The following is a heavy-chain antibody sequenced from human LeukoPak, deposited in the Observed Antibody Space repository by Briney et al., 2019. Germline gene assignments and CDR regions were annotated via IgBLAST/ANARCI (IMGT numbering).Heavy chain of an antibody. Sequence: GGSLRLSCAASGFTFSTFAMIWVRQPPGKGLEWVSSIFPSGGEIHYADSVRGRFTISRDNSKSTLSLQMNSLRAEDTAVYYCAKDLKGKYYHDSSGYYSDYWGQGTLVTVSS. D-gene: IGHD3-22*01. CDR2: IFPSGGEI. V-gene: IGHV3-23*01. CDR1: GFTFSTFA. CDR3: AKDLKGKYYHDSSGYYSDY. J-gene: IGHJ4*02.